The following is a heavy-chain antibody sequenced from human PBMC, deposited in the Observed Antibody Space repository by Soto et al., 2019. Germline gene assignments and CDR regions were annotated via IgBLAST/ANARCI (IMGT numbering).Heavy chain of an antibody. CDR1: GYTFTSYD. D-gene: IGHD3-22*01. CDR2: MNPNSGNT. V-gene: IGHV1-8*01. J-gene: IGHJ4*02. CDR3: AGGPGYYDSSGYYYALDY. Sequence: QVQLVQSGAEVKKPGASVKVSCKASGYTFTSYDINWVRQATGQGLEWMGWMNPNSGNTGYAQKFQGRVTMTRNTSISTAYMELSSLRSEDTAVYYCAGGPGYYDSSGYYYALDYWGQGTLVTVSS.